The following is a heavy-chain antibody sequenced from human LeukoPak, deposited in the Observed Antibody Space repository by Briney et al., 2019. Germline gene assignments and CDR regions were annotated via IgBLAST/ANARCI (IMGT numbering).Heavy chain of an antibody. CDR2: IHSNADT. CDR3: TRGDAAMGEF. Sequence: PGESLRLSCAASDFTVISNYMTWVRQVPGKGLECVSVIHSNADTYYAASVKGRFTISRDSSNHMLYLQMNSLRVEDTAVYYCTRGDAAMGEFWGQGTLVTVSS. D-gene: IGHD5-18*01. CDR1: DFTVISNY. V-gene: IGHV3-53*01. J-gene: IGHJ4*02.